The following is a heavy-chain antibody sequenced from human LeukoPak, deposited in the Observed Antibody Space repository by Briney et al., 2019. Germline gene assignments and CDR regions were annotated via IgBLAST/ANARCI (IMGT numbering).Heavy chain of an antibody. CDR3: ARGYYDSSGYYYGATQIPCLDY. J-gene: IGHJ4*02. Sequence: PSETLSLTCTVSGGYISSYYWSWIRQPPGKGLKWIGYIYYSGSTNYNPSLKSPVTISVDTSKNQFSLKLSSVTAADTAVYYCARGYYDSSGYYYGATQIPCLDYWGQGTLVTVSS. CDR2: IYYSGST. V-gene: IGHV4-59*01. CDR1: GGYISSYY. D-gene: IGHD3-22*01.